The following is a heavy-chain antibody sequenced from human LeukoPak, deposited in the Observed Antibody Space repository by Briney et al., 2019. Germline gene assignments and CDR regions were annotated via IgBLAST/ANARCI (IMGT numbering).Heavy chain of an antibody. J-gene: IGHJ4*02. CDR2: ISSSSSYI. Sequence: GGSLRLSCAASGFTFSSYSMNWVRQAPGKGLEWVSSISSSSSYIYYADSVKGRFTISRDNAKNSLYLQMNSLRAEDTAVYYCARGYSSGLHFDYWGQGTLVTVSS. D-gene: IGHD6-19*01. CDR1: GFTFSSYS. CDR3: ARGYSSGLHFDY. V-gene: IGHV3-21*01.